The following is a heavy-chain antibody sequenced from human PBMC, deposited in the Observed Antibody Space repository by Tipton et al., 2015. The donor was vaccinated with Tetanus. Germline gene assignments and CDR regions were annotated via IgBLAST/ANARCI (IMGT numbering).Heavy chain of an antibody. Sequence: TLSLTCAVYGGSFSAYYWSWIRQSPGKGLEWIGETNHSGSTTYSPSFKSRVTISVDTPKNQFSLKLTSLTVADTAVYYCARGGSYSYGPRGFDLWGRGTLVTVSS. CDR3: ARGGSYSYGPRGFDL. J-gene: IGHJ2*01. CDR1: GGSFSAYY. D-gene: IGHD5-18*01. V-gene: IGHV4-34*01. CDR2: TNHSGST.